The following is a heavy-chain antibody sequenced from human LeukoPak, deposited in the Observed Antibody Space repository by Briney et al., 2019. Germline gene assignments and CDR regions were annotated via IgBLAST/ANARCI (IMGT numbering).Heavy chain of an antibody. D-gene: IGHD4-11*01. CDR1: GFTFSSYS. CDR2: ISSSSTI. Sequence: GGSLRLSCAASGFTFSSYSMNWVRQAPGKGLEWVSYISSSSTIYYADSVKGRFTISRDNSKNTLYLQMNSLRAEDTAVYYCARAFGYSMSLDYWGQGTLVTVSS. J-gene: IGHJ4*02. V-gene: IGHV3-48*01. CDR3: ARAFGYSMSLDY.